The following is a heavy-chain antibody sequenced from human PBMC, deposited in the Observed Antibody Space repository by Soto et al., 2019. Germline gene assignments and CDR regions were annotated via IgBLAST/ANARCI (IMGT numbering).Heavy chain of an antibody. CDR2: INAGNGNT. Sequence: ASVKVSCKASGYTFSSHAMHWVRQAPGQRLEWMGWINAGNGNTKYSQNFQGRVAITRDTSASTAYMELRSLRSEDTAVYSCARDGGRITVFGVVYYFNYCGRGCLVAV. J-gene: IGHJ4*02. CDR1: GYTFSSHA. D-gene: IGHD3-3*01. V-gene: IGHV1-3*01. CDR3: ARDGGRITVFGVVYYFNY.